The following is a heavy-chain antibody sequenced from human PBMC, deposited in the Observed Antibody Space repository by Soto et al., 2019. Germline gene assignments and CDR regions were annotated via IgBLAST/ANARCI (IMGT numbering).Heavy chain of an antibody. Sequence: LRLSCAASGFTFSSYSMSWVRQAPGKGLEWVSGFRTGGDDGTTYYADSVKGRFTISRDNSKNTLFLQMNSLRAEDTAIYYCAKKVNSGPGSQYFDYWGQGTLVTVSS. CDR2: FRTGGDDGTT. CDR3: AKKVNSGPGSQYFDY. V-gene: IGHV3-23*01. J-gene: IGHJ4*02. D-gene: IGHD3-10*01. CDR1: GFTFSSYS.